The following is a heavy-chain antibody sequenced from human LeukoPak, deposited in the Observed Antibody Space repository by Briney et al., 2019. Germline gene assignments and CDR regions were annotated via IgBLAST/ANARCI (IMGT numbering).Heavy chain of an antibody. Sequence: GGSLRLPCAASGFTFNTWMHWVRQAPGKGLVWISRIIRDGTITTYADSVKGRFTISRDNAKNTLYLEMNSLRVEDTAVYYCATDRGYAFDLWGQGTMVTVSS. CDR3: ATDRGYAFDL. V-gene: IGHV3-74*01. CDR1: GFTFNTW. CDR2: IIRDGTIT. D-gene: IGHD1-26*01. J-gene: IGHJ3*01.